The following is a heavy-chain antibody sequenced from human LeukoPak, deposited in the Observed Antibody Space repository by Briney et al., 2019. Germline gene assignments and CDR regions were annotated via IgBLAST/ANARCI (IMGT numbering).Heavy chain of an antibody. V-gene: IGHV1-18*04. D-gene: IGHD1-1*01. CDR1: GYTFTGYY. J-gene: IGHJ3*02. CDR2: ISAYNGNT. Sequence: ASVTVSCKASGYTFTGYYMHWVRQAPGQGLEWMGWISAYNGNTNYAQKLQGRVTMTTDTSTSTAYMELRSLRSDDTAVYYCARVSAYNWNGDEDAFDIWGQGTMVTVSS. CDR3: ARVSAYNWNGDEDAFDI.